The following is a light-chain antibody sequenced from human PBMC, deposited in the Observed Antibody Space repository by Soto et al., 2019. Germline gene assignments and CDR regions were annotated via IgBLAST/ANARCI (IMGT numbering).Light chain of an antibody. CDR2: VAS. CDR1: QSLLHSNGNNY. Sequence: DIVMTQSPLSLPVTPGEPASISCRSSQSLLHSNGNNYLDWYLQKPGQPPRLLIYVASNRASGVPDSFSGCEAGTDFTLKISRVDAEDVGVYYCMQALAAPRTFGQGTKVEVK. J-gene: IGKJ1*01. V-gene: IGKV2-28*01. CDR3: MQALAAPRT.